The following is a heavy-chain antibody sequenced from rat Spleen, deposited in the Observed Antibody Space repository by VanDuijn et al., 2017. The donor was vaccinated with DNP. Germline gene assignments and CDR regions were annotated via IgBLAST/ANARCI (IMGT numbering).Heavy chain of an antibody. Sequence: QVQLKESGPGLVQPSQTLSLTCTVSGFSLTNYIVHWIRQPSGKGLEWMGVIWTGGSTDYTAPLKSRLTISRDTSKSQVFLKMNSLQTEDIATYYCARDRGDGTYYSPFGFWGQGVMVTVSS. CDR2: IWTGGST. J-gene: IGHJ2*01. D-gene: IGHD1-12*02. V-gene: IGHV2-30*01. CDR1: GFSLTNYI. CDR3: ARDRGDGTYYSPFGF.